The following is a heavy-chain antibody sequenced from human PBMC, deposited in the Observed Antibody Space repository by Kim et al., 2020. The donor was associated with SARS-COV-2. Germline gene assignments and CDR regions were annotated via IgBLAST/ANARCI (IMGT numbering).Heavy chain of an antibody. J-gene: IGHJ6*02. Sequence: GGSLRLSCAGSGFTFNTYAIHCVRQAPGKGLEWVSLISKDGTVKYYADSLKGRFTISRDNSEDTVFLQMNSLRIEDTAVSYCARRPRQQVCFCMDVWGQG. V-gene: IGHV3-30-3*01. D-gene: IGHD6-13*01. CDR1: GFTFNTYA. CDR3: ARRPRQQVCFCMDV. CDR2: ISKDGTVK.